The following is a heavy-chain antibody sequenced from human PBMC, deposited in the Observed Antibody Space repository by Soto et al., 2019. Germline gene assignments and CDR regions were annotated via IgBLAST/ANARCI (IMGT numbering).Heavy chain of an antibody. D-gene: IGHD3-10*01. Sequence: SETLSLTCTVSGGSISSGGYYWSWIRQHPGKGLEWIGYIYYSGSTYYNPSLKSRVTISVDTSKNQFSLTLSSVTAADTAVYYCARVNLGYGSGSYPDTDFDYWGQGTLVTVSS. CDR1: GGSISSGGYY. J-gene: IGHJ4*02. V-gene: IGHV4-31*03. CDR2: IYYSGST. CDR3: ARVNLGYGSGSYPDTDFDY.